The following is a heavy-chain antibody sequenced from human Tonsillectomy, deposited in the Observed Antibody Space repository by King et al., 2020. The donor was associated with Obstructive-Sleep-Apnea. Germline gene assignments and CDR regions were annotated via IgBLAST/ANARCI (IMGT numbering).Heavy chain of an antibody. J-gene: IGHJ6*02. CDR2: TYYRSRWDY. Sequence: VQLQQSGPGLVKPSQTLSLTCAISGDSVSSNSAAWTWIRQSPSRGLEWLGRTYYRSRWDYDYAVSGKSRITIKPDTSKNRFSLQLNSVTPEDTAVYFCARVWVVVVDGHYYYYGLDVWGQGTTVIVSS. CDR1: GDSVSSNSAA. V-gene: IGHV6-1*01. D-gene: IGHD2-15*01. CDR3: ARVWVVVVDGHYYYYGLDV.